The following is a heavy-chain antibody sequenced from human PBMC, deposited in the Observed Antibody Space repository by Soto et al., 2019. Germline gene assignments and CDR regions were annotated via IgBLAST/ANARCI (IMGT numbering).Heavy chain of an antibody. Sequence: PSQTLSLTCAISGDSVSSKSAAWNWIGQSPSRGLEWLGRTYYRSKWSTDYAVSVKSRITINPDTSKNQFSLQLNSVTPEDTAVYYCTRALSGSYDSWGQGTLVTVYS. CDR2: TYYRSKWST. V-gene: IGHV6-1*01. J-gene: IGHJ5*01. CDR1: GDSVSSKSAA. CDR3: TRALSGSYDS. D-gene: IGHD1-26*01.